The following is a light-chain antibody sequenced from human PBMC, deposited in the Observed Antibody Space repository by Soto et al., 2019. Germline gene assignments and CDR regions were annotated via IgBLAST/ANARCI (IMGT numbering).Light chain of an antibody. CDR1: QNFGSN. Sequence: EVVLTQSPDTLSLSPGERATLSCRASQNFGSNLAWYQQKPGQAPRLLIYDTSSRASGIPDRFSGSGSGTDFTLTISGLETEDFAVFYCQQYGTSEIIFGQGTRLEIK. CDR3: QQYGTSEII. J-gene: IGKJ5*01. CDR2: DTS. V-gene: IGKV3-20*01.